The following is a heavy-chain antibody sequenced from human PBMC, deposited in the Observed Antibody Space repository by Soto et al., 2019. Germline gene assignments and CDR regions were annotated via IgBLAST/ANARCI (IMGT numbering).Heavy chain of an antibody. J-gene: IGHJ4*02. V-gene: IGHV3-66*01. Sequence: GGSLRLSCAASGITVSTRFMSWVRQAPEKGLEWVSILYSSGSTYYTDSVKGRFTISRDNSRNTLYLQMNSLRAEDTAVYYCASRPGEVPPPRMSPLDYWGQGALVTVSS. CDR1: GITVSTRF. CDR3: ASRPGEVPPPRMSPLDY. D-gene: IGHD2-2*01. CDR2: LYSSGST.